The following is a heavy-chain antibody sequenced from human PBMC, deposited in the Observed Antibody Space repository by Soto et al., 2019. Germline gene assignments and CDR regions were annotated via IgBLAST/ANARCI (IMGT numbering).Heavy chain of an antibody. CDR2: ISYDGSNK. Sequence: GGSLRLSCAASGFTFSSYGMHWVRQAPGKGLEWVAVISYDGSNKYYADSVKGRFTISRDNSKNTLYLQMNSLRAEDTAVYYCAKDVRLNTRRSSPPAYWGQGTLVTVSS. D-gene: IGHD6-13*01. V-gene: IGHV3-30*18. CDR3: AKDVRLNTRRSSPPAY. CDR1: GFTFSSYG. J-gene: IGHJ4*02.